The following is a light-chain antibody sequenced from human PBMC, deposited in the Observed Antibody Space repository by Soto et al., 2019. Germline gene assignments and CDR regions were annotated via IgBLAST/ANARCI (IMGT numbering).Light chain of an antibody. Sequence: ERVMTQSPGSLSLSRGERATLSCRASQSVSSSYLAWYQQKPGQAPRLLIYGASSRATGISDRFTGSGSGTDFTLTITTLEPEDFAVYYCQQYGSSPRTFGLGTKVDIK. CDR1: QSVSSSY. J-gene: IGKJ1*01. V-gene: IGKV3-20*01. CDR3: QQYGSSPRT. CDR2: GAS.